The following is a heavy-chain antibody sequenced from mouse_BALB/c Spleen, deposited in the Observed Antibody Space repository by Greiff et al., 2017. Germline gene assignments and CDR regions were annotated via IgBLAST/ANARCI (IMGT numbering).Heavy chain of an antibody. D-gene: IGHD1-1*01. CDR2: IYPGNSDT. V-gene: IGHV1-5*01. J-gene: IGHJ2*01. CDR3: TTLITTVVDY. Sequence: EVQVVESGTVLARPGASVKMSCKASGYSFTSYWMHWVKQRPGQGLEWIGAIYPGNSDTSYNQKFKGKAKLTAVTSASTAYMELSSLTNEDSAVYYCTTLITTVVDYWGQGTTLTVSS. CDR1: GYSFTSYW.